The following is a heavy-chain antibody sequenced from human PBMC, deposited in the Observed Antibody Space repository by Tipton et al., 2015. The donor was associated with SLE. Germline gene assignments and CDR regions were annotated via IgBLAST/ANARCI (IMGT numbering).Heavy chain of an antibody. Sequence: TLSLTCTVSGDSLTTNYWNWIRQPAGKGLEWIGRLYGSGSPTHYNPSPESRVTMSVDKSQNQFSLKLTSVTAADTAVYFCARIRPGHGDPFDFWGQGTLVTVSS. D-gene: IGHD3-3*01. J-gene: IGHJ4*02. V-gene: IGHV4-4*07. CDR1: GDSLTTNY. CDR3: ARIRPGHGDPFDF. CDR2: LYGSGSPT.